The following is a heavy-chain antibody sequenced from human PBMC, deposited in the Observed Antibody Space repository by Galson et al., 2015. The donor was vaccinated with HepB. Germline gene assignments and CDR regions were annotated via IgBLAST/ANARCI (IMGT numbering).Heavy chain of an antibody. V-gene: IGHV5-51*01. J-gene: IGHJ5*02. Sequence: QSGAEVKKPGESLKISCKGSGYSFTSYWIGWVRQMPGKGLEWMGIIYPGDSDTRYSPSFQGQVTISADKSISTAYLQWSSLKASDTAMYYCARLDGGYCSSTSCQTGWFDPWGQGTLVTVSS. CDR2: IYPGDSDT. CDR3: ARLDGGYCSSTSCQTGWFDP. CDR1: GYSFTSYW. D-gene: IGHD2-2*01.